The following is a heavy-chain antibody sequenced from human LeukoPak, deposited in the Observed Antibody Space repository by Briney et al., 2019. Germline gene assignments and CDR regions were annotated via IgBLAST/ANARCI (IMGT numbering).Heavy chain of an antibody. Sequence: AASVKVSCKASGYTFTSYGISWVRQAPGQGLEWMGWISAYNGNTNYAQKLQGRVTMTTDTSTSTAYMELSRLRSDDTAVYYCARSVVVVPAAILSDYWGQGTLVTVSS. V-gene: IGHV1-18*01. D-gene: IGHD2-2*01. CDR1: GYTFTSYG. J-gene: IGHJ4*02. CDR3: ARSVVVVPAAILSDY. CDR2: ISAYNGNT.